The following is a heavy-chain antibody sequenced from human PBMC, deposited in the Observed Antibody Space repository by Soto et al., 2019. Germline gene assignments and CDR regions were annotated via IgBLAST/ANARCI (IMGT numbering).Heavy chain of an antibody. Sequence: SETLSLTCAVYGGTFSGYYWSWIRQPPGKGLEWIGEINHSGSTNYNPSLKSRVTISVDTSKNQFSLKLSSVTAADTAVYYCARGPYYYGSGGYYFDYWGQGTLVTVSS. D-gene: IGHD3-10*01. CDR3: ARGPYYYGSGGYYFDY. CDR1: GGTFSGYY. CDR2: INHSGST. V-gene: IGHV4-34*01. J-gene: IGHJ4*02.